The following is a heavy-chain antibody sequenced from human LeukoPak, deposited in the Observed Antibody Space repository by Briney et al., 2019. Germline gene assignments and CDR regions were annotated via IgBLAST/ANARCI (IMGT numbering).Heavy chain of an antibody. Sequence: PGGSLRLSCAASGFTFSSYAMHWVRQAPGKGLEWVAVISYDGSNKYYADFVKGRFTISRDNSKNTLYLQMNSLRAEDTAVYYCARERVAAAGTGSRFDYWGQGTLVTVSS. V-gene: IGHV3-30-3*01. CDR2: ISYDGSNK. D-gene: IGHD6-13*01. CDR3: ARERVAAAGTGSRFDY. CDR1: GFTFSSYA. J-gene: IGHJ4*02.